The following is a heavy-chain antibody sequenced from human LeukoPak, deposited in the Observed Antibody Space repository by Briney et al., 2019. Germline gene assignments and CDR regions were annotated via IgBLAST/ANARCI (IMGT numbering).Heavy chain of an antibody. CDR3: AKWELYSGFYYIDY. V-gene: IGHV3-7*01. CDR2: IKPDGSLI. Sequence: GGCVRLSCAASGFTFSRYWMTWVRQGPGKGLEWVANIKPDGSLIYYVDSVKGRFTISRDNAKNSLYLQMNSLRAEDTAVYYCAKWELYSGFYYIDYWGQGTLATVSS. D-gene: IGHD1-26*01. J-gene: IGHJ4*02. CDR1: GFTFSRYW.